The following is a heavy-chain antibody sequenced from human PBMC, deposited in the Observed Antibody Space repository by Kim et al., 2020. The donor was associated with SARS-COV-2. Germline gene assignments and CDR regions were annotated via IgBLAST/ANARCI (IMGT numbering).Heavy chain of an antibody. D-gene: IGHD1-26*01. CDR3: ARELRRLYSGSYGGGRAFDI. CDR2: ITSSSTYT. Sequence: GGSLRLSCAASGFTFNDYYMSWIRQAPGQGLEWVSYITSSSTYTNYADSVKGRFSISRDNAKNSLYLQMNSVRAEDTAVYYCARELRRLYSGSYGGGRAFDIWGQGTMVTVSS. J-gene: IGHJ3*02. V-gene: IGHV3-11*06. CDR1: GFTFNDYY.